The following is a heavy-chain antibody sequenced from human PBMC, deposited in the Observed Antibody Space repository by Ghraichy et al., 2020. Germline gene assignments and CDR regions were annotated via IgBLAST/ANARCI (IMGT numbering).Heavy chain of an antibody. V-gene: IGHV3-21*01. Sequence: GGSLRLTCAASGFTFSSYSMNWVRQAPGKGLEWVSSISSSSSYIYYADSVKGRFTISRDNAKNSLYLQMNSLRAEDTAVYYCARDAGYYDFWSGYYSLFGQNWYFDLWGRGTLVTVSS. J-gene: IGHJ2*01. CDR1: GFTFSSYS. CDR3: ARDAGYYDFWSGYYSLFGQNWYFDL. D-gene: IGHD3-3*01. CDR2: ISSSSSYI.